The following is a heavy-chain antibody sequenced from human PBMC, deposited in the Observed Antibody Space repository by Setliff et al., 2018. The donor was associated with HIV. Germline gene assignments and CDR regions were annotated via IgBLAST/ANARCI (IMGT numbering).Heavy chain of an antibody. CDR3: ARAMVPDSSGYYRPPAFDI. V-gene: IGHV3-30*02. CDR1: GFTFSSYG. CDR2: IHYDESIK. Sequence: PGGSLRLSCAASGFTFSSYGMHWVRQAPGKGLEWVAFIHYDESIKYYADSVKGRFTISRDNSKNTLYLQMNSLRAEDTAVYYCARAMVPDSSGYYRPPAFDIWGQGTMVTVSS. J-gene: IGHJ3*02. D-gene: IGHD3-22*01.